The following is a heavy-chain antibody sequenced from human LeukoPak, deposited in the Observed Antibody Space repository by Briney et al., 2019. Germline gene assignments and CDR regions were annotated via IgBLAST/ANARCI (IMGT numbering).Heavy chain of an antibody. CDR2: INHGGST. CDR1: GGSFSGYY. D-gene: IGHD2-2*01. V-gene: IGHV4-34*01. Sequence: SETLSLTCAVYGGSFSGYYWSWIRQPPGKGLERIGEINHGGSTNYNPSLKSRVTISVDTSKNQFSLKLSSVTAADTAVYYCATENIVVVPAAAYDWFDPWGQGTLVTVSS. CDR3: ATENIVVVPAAAYDWFDP. J-gene: IGHJ5*02.